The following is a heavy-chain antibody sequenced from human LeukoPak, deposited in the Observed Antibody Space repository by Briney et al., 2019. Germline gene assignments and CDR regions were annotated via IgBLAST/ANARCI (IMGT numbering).Heavy chain of an antibody. J-gene: IGHJ4*02. Sequence: QPGGSLRLSCAASGFKLSSYYMDWVRQGPGKGLVWVSRLKSDGISTKYADSVQGRFTISRDDAKNTLYLQMTSVRVEDAAVYYCARTTMETQYFDRWGQGTLVTVSS. CDR2: LKSDGIST. D-gene: IGHD1-1*01. V-gene: IGHV3-74*03. CDR1: GFKLSSYY. CDR3: ARTTMETQYFDR.